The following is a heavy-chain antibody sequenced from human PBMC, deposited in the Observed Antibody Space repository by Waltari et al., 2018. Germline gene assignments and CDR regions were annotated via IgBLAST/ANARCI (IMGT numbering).Heavy chain of an antibody. CDR1: GFTFSSYA. CDR3: ANFLGMYYYGSGRRHFDY. J-gene: IGHJ4*02. D-gene: IGHD3-10*01. CDR2: ISGSGGST. Sequence: EVQLLESGGGLVQPGGSLRLSCAASGFTFSSYAMSWVRQAPGKGLEWVSAISGSGGSTYYADSVKGRFTISRDNSKNTLYLQMNSLRAEDTAVYYCANFLGMYYYGSGRRHFDYWGQGTLVTVSS. V-gene: IGHV3-23*01.